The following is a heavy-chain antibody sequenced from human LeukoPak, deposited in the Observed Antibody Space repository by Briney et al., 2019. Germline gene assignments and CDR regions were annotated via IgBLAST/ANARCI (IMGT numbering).Heavy chain of an antibody. CDR3: ARSYCSSTSCYDYFDY. CDR2: INPNSGGT. V-gene: IGHV1-2*04. D-gene: IGHD2-2*01. Sequence: ASVKVSCKASGYTFTGYYMHWVRQAPGQGLEWMGWINPNSGGTNYAQKFQGWVTMTRDTSISTAYMELSRLRSDDTAVYYCARSYCSSTSCYDYFDYWGQGTLVTVSS. CDR1: GYTFTGYY. J-gene: IGHJ4*02.